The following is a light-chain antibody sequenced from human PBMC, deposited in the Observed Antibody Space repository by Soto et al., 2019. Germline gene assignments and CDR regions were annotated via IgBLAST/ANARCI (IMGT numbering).Light chain of an antibody. V-gene: IGKV3-15*01. CDR1: QGVSRK. J-gene: IGKJ4*01. Sequence: DIILTQSPATLSVAPGERVTFSCLASQGVSRKLGWYQHKPGQAPRLLISGASTGATGIPARFSGSGSGTEFTLTISSLQSEDCAIYYCQQYHTWPITFGGGTKVDIK. CDR3: QQYHTWPIT. CDR2: GAS.